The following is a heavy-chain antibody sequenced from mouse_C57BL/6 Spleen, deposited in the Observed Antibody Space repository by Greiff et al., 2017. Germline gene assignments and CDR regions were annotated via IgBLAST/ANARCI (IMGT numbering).Heavy chain of an antibody. CDR2: ILPGSGRT. CDR3: ARQAVGPWFAY. Sequence: VKLMESGAELMKPGASVKLSCKATGYTFTGYWIEWVKQRPGHGLEWIGEILPGSGRTNYNEKFKGKATFTADTSSNTAYMQLSSLTTEDSAIYYCARQAVGPWFAYWGQGTLVTVSA. CDR1: GYTFTGYW. J-gene: IGHJ3*01. V-gene: IGHV1-9*01. D-gene: IGHD1-1*01.